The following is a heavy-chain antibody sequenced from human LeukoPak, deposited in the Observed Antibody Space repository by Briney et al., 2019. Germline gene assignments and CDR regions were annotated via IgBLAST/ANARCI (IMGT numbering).Heavy chain of an antibody. D-gene: IGHD3-22*01. J-gene: IGHJ3*02. CDR3: ARTGGVYYYDSSGYYQAFDI. CDR1: GGTFSSYA. Sequence: SVKVSCKASGGTFSSYAISWVRQAPGQGLEWMGGIIPIFGTANYAQKFQGRVTITRNTSISTAYMELSSLRSEDTAVYYCARTGGVYYYDSSGYYQAFDIWGQGTMVTVSS. V-gene: IGHV1-69*05. CDR2: IIPIFGTA.